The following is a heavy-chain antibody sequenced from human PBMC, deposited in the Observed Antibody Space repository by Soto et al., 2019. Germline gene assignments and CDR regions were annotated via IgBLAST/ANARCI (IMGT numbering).Heavy chain of an antibody. CDR3: ARDQDSSGYYYFDY. J-gene: IGHJ4*02. D-gene: IGHD3-22*01. CDR2: ISSSSSYI. V-gene: IGHV3-21*01. CDR1: GFTFSSYS. Sequence: PGGSLRLSCAASGFTFSSYSMNWVRQAPGKGLEWVSSISSSSSYIYYADSVKGRITISRDNAKNSLYLQMNSLRAEDTAVYYCARDQDSSGYYYFDYWGQGTLVTVSS.